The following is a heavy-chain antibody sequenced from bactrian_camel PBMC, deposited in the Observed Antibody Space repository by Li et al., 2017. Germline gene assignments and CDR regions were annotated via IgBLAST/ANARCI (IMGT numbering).Heavy chain of an antibody. CDR1: VDTIGRYC. V-gene: IGHV3S55*01. Sequence: QVQLVESGGGSVQVGGSLRLSCVASVDTIGRYCMGWFRQIPDKEPEGVAAHRGDALLRYVDSAKGRFTISKVNAKNTLYLQMNTLKPEDTAAYYCAAEASVVCYTMPPYEYTYRGQGTQVTVS. CDR2: HRGDALL. D-gene: IGHD2*01. J-gene: IGHJ4*01. CDR3: AAEASVVCYTMPPYEYTY.